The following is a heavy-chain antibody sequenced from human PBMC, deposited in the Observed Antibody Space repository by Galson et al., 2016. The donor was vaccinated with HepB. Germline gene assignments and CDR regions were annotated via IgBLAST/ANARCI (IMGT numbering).Heavy chain of an antibody. CDR3: ARGPYSGSYDPPSEIDY. V-gene: IGHV1-46*01. J-gene: IGHJ4*02. Sequence: SVKVSCKASGYTFTSYYLHWVRQAPGQGLEWMGIINPTDGSTHYAQKFQGRVAMARDTSTSTVYMDLSSLGSEDTALYYCARGPYSGSYDPPSEIDYWGQGTLVTVSS. CDR1: GYTFTSYY. D-gene: IGHD1-26*01. CDR2: INPTDGST.